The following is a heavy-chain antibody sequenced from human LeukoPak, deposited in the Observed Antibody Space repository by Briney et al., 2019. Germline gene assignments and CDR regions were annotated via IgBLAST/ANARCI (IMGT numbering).Heavy chain of an antibody. V-gene: IGHV1-8*01. CDR3: ARGLGPGGYYDYVWGSFAMDY. Sequence: ASVKVSCKASGYTFTSYDINWVRQATGQGLEWMGWMNPNSGNTGYAQKFQGRVTMTRNTSISTAYMWLSSLRSEDTAVYYCARGLGPGGYYDYVWGSFAMDYWGQGTLVTVSS. CDR2: MNPNSGNT. J-gene: IGHJ4*02. D-gene: IGHD3-16*01. CDR1: GYTFTSYD.